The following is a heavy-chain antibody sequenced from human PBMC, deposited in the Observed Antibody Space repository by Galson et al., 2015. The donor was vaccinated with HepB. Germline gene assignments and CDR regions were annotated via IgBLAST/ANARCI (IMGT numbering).Heavy chain of an antibody. D-gene: IGHD1-26*01. V-gene: IGHV3-74*01. J-gene: IGHJ3*02. CDR3: ARRGSYPGNDAFDI. CDR2: INSDGSST. CDR1: GFTFSSYW. Sequence: SLRLSCAASGFTFSSYWMHWVRQAPGKGLVWVSRINSDGSSTSYADSVKGRFTISRDNAKNTLYLQMNSLRAEDTAVYYCARRGSYPGNDAFDIWGQGTMVTVSS.